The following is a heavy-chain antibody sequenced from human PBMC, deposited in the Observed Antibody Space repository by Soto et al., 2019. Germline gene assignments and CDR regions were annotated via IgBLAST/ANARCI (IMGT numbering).Heavy chain of an antibody. V-gene: IGHV3-21*01. D-gene: IGHD6-13*01. J-gene: IGHJ5*02. CDR2: ISSNSAYI. Sequence: GGSLRLSCAASGFTFRSFTMNWVRQTPGKGLEWVSTISSNSAYIYYTDALRGRFTISRDNAKNSLHLQMNSLRAEDTAVYYCTRDASRDSSARGWFDPWGPGTLVTVSS. CDR1: GFTFRSFT. CDR3: TRDASRDSSARGWFDP.